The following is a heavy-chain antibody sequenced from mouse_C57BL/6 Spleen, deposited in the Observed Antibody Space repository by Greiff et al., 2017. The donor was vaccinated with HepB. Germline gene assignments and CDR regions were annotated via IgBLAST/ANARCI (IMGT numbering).Heavy chain of an antibody. CDR2: INPGSGGT. Sequence: QVQLQQSGAELVRPGTSVKVSCKASGYAFTNYLIEWVKQRPGQGLEWIGVINPGSGGTNYNEKFKGKATLTADKSSSAAYMQRSSLTSEDSAVYGCARGGELRLPDCWGQGTTLTVSS. V-gene: IGHV1-54*01. D-gene: IGHD3-2*02. CDR3: ARGGELRLPDC. CDR1: GYAFTNYL. J-gene: IGHJ2*01.